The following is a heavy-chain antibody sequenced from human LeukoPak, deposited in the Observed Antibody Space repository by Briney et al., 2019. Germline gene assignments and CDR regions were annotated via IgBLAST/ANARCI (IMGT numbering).Heavy chain of an antibody. CDR1: GYTFTGYY. V-gene: IGHV1-2*02. CDR2: INPNSGGT. CDR3: ARLSYDSSGYYNWFDP. D-gene: IGHD3-22*01. Sequence: GASVKVSCKASGYTFTGYYMHWVRQAPGQGLEWMGWINPNSGGTNYAQKFQGRVTRTRDTSISTAYMELSRLRSDDTAVYYCARLSYDSSGYYNWFDPWGQGTLVTVSS. J-gene: IGHJ5*02.